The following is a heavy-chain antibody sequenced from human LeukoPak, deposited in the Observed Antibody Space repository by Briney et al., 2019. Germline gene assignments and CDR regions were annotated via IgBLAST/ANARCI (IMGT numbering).Heavy chain of an antibody. CDR1: GYTFTNNG. V-gene: IGHV1-18*04. D-gene: IGHD6-25*01. J-gene: IGHJ5*02. Sequence: ASVKVSCMASGYTFTNNGISWVRQAPGQGVEWMGWISGYNGNTDNAQKFRGGVTMTPDTSTSTASMEVRSLRSDDTAVYHCARDRDLRAASGTFHLWGQGSLVTLPS. CDR3: ARDRDLRAASGTFHL. CDR2: ISGYNGNT.